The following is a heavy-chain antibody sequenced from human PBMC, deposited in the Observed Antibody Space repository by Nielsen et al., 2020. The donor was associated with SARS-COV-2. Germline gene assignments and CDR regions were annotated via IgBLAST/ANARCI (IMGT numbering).Heavy chain of an antibody. D-gene: IGHD1-26*01. CDR2: ISSSSSYI. Sequence: GESLKISCAASGFTFSSYSMNWVRQAPGKGLEWVSSISSSSSYIYYADSVKGRFTISRDNAKNSLYLQMNSLRAEDTAVYYCARAADRGELIRDFDYWGQGTLVTVSS. V-gene: IGHV3-21*01. J-gene: IGHJ4*02. CDR1: GFTFSSYS. CDR3: ARAADRGELIRDFDY.